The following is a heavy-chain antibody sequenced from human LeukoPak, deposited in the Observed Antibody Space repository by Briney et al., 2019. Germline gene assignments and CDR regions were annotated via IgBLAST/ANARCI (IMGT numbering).Heavy chain of an antibody. D-gene: IGHD4-17*01. V-gene: IGHV3-21*04. CDR2: ISSSSSYI. CDR1: GSTFSSYR. J-gene: IGHJ6*02. Sequence: GGSLRLSCAASGSTFSSYRMNWVRQAPGKGLEWVSSISSSSSYIYYADSVKGRFTISRDNAKNSLYLQMNSLRAEDTALYYCAKDTTVTTVDYYGMDVWGQGTTVTVSS. CDR3: AKDTTVTTVDYYGMDV.